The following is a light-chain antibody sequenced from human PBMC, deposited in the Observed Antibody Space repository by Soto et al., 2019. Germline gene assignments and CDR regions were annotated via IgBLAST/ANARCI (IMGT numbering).Light chain of an antibody. CDR1: QSVSTY. J-gene: IGKJ4*01. Sequence: EIVLTQSQVTLSLSPGERATLSCRASQSVSTYLAWYQQKPGRAPRLLIYEASSRSTGIPARFSGSGSGTDFTLTISSLEPEDFAVYYGQQRSNWPSTVGGGTKVEIK. CDR2: EAS. V-gene: IGKV3-11*01. CDR3: QQRSNWPST.